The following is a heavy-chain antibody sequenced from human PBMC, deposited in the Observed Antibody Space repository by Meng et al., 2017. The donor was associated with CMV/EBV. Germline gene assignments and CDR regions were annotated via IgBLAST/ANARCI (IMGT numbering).Heavy chain of an antibody. CDR3: ATKVGDRSGYPLAHFDY. Sequence: SFSTVASRWVRQAPGQGLEWMGGVIPIFGKPNYEEKFQGRVTINADESTSTAYMELSSLRSEDTAVYYCATKVGDRSGYPLAHFDYWGQGTLVTVSS. V-gene: IGHV1-69*01. J-gene: IGHJ4*02. CDR2: VIPIFGKP. D-gene: IGHD3-22*01. CDR1: SFSTVA.